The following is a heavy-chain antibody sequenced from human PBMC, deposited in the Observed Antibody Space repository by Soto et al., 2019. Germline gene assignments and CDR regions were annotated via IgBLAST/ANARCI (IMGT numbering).Heavy chain of an antibody. J-gene: IGHJ3*02. Sequence: PGGSLRLSCAASGFSFSSYGMEWVRLAPGKGLEWVAVISYDGSNKYYADSVKGRFTISRDNSKNTLYLQMNSLRAEDTAVYYCAKDQAVAGTISAFDIWGQGTMVTVSS. D-gene: IGHD6-19*01. CDR3: AKDQAVAGTISAFDI. V-gene: IGHV3-30*18. CDR2: ISYDGSNK. CDR1: GFSFSSYG.